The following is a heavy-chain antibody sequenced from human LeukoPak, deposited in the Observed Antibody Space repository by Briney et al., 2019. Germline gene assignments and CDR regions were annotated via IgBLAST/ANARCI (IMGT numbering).Heavy chain of an antibody. CDR2: ISGSGGST. CDR3: AKVRSLIVVVIYFDY. CDR1: GFTFSSYA. D-gene: IGHD3-22*01. V-gene: IGHV3-23*01. Sequence: GGSLRLSCAASGFTFSSYAMSWVHQAPGKGLEWVSAISGSGGSTYYADSVKGRFTISRDNSKNTLYLQMNSLRAEDTAVYYCAKVRSLIVVVIYFDYWGQGTLVTVSS. J-gene: IGHJ4*02.